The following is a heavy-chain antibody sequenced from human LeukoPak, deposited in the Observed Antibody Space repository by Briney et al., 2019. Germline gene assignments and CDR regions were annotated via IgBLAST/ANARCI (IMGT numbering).Heavy chain of an antibody. J-gene: IGHJ5*02. Sequence: GGSLRLSCAASGFTFSDYYMSWIRQAPGKGLEWVSYISNNGTTIYYADSVKGRFTISRGNAKNSLYLQMNSLRAEDTAMYYCARALAGFSFDPWGQGTLVTVSS. V-gene: IGHV3-11*01. D-gene: IGHD3-10*01. CDR3: ARALAGFSFDP. CDR1: GFTFSDYY. CDR2: ISNNGTTI.